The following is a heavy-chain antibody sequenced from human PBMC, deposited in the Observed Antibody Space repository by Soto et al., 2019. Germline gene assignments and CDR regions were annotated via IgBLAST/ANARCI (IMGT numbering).Heavy chain of an antibody. J-gene: IGHJ4*02. CDR1: GFTFSDYY. D-gene: IGHD3-22*01. CDR2: ISSSSSYT. Sequence: AGGSLRLSCAASGFTFSDYYMSWIRQAPGKGLEWVSYISSSSSYTNYADSVKGRFTISRDNAKNSLYLQMNSLRAEDTAVYYCARVLTYYYDSSGYYFDYWGQGTLGTVS. V-gene: IGHV3-11*06. CDR3: ARVLTYYYDSSGYYFDY.